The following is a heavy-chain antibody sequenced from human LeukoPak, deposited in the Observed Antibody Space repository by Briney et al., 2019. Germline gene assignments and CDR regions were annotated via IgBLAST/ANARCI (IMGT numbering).Heavy chain of an antibody. CDR1: GFSFDDYA. Sequence: PGGSLRLSCAASGFSFDDYAMQWVRQAPGKGLEWVSFISSSSSYIYYADSVKGRFTISRDNAKNSLYLQMNSLRAEDTAVYYCARGTMFPYYFDYWGLGSLVTVSS. D-gene: IGHD3-10*02. CDR2: ISSSSSYI. V-gene: IGHV3-21*01. J-gene: IGHJ4*02. CDR3: ARGTMFPYYFDY.